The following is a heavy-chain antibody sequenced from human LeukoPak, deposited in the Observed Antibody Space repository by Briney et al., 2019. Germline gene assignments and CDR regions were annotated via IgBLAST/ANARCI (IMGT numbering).Heavy chain of an antibody. D-gene: IGHD2-2*01. CDR3: VKDFGQTTAAIAY. CDR2: IRLSSDSV. CDR1: GFPFDDYA. J-gene: IGHJ4*02. Sequence: GGSLRLSCAASGFPFDDYAMHWVRQAPGRGLEWVSGIRLSSDSVGYADSVRGRFTISRDKAKNSLYLQMNSLRAEDTALYYCVKDFGQTTAAIAYWGQGTLVTVSS. V-gene: IGHV3-9*01.